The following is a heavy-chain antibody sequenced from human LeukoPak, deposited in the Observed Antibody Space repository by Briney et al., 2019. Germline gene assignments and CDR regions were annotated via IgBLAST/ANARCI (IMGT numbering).Heavy chain of an antibody. CDR1: GFTFSSYA. CDR2: ISGSGGGT. Sequence: GGSLRLSCAASGFTFSSYAMSWVRQAPEKGLEWVATISGSGGGTYYADSVRGRFTISRDDSENTLYLQMNSLRAEDTAVYYCAKDHGRYRNNYFDHWGQGNLVTVSS. CDR3: AKDHGRYRNNYFDH. J-gene: IGHJ4*02. V-gene: IGHV3-23*01. D-gene: IGHD1-26*01.